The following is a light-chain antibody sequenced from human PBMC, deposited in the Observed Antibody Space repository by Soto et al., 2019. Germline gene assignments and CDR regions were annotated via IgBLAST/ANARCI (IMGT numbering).Light chain of an antibody. CDR1: QSVSNNY. J-gene: IGKJ2*01. CDR3: QQYGSSPPYT. V-gene: IGKV3-20*01. Sequence: EVVLTQSPGTLSLSPGERATLSCRASQSVSNNYFAWYQQKPGQAPRLLIFGSSDRATGIPDRFSGSGCGTDFTLTISMLEAEDFAVYYCQQYGSSPPYTFGQGTKLEIK. CDR2: GSS.